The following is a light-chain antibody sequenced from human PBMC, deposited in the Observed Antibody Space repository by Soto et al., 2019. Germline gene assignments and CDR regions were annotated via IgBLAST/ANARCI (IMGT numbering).Light chain of an antibody. CDR3: QEYSSWPFT. CDR2: GAS. V-gene: IGKV3-15*01. J-gene: IGKJ3*01. Sequence: EIVLTQSPATLSVFPGEKATLSCGASQSVSNNLAWYHQKPGQAPRPLIYGASTRATGVPARFSGSGSGRESTLTIGCLHSEGSAIYDCQEYSSWPFTFGPGTKVAIE. CDR1: QSVSNN.